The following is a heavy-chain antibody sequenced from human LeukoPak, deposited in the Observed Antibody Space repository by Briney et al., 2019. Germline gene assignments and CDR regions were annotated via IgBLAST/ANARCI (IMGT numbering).Heavy chain of an antibody. CDR3: ARRPTTALWFDP. CDR1: GGSISSGAYS. D-gene: IGHD4-17*01. CDR2: VYYSGGT. J-gene: IGHJ5*02. V-gene: IGHV4-30-4*07. Sequence: SQTLSLTCAVSGGSISSGAYSWSWIRQPPRKGLEWIGYVYYSGGTYYNPPLKSRVTISVDTSKNQFSLKLSSVTAADTAVYYCARRPTTALWFDPWGQGTLVTVSS.